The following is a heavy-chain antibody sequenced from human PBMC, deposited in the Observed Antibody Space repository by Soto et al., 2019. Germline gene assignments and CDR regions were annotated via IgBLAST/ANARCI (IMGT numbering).Heavy chain of an antibody. D-gene: IGHD3-22*01. CDR2: ISGSAGRT. Sequence: EVQLLESGGGLAQPGGSLRLSCAASGFTFSTYGMSWVRQAPGKGLEWVSVISGSAGRTYYGDSVKGRFTISRDNSKNTLYLQMNSLRAEDTVLYYCAKVGHDYDGTGYYYFDYWGQGTLVTVSS. V-gene: IGHV3-23*01. CDR1: GFTFSTYG. CDR3: AKVGHDYDGTGYYYFDY. J-gene: IGHJ4*02.